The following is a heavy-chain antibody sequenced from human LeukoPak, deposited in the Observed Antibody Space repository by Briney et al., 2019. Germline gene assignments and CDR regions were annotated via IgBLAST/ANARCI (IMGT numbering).Heavy chain of an antibody. V-gene: IGHV3-30*04. Sequence: GRSLRLSCAASGFTFSSYAMHWVRQAPGKGLEWVAVISYDGSNKYYADSVKGRFTLSRDNSKNTLYLQMNSLRAEDTAVYYCARDLLDAYSGYDVPDYWGQETLVTVSS. J-gene: IGHJ4*02. CDR1: GFTFSSYA. D-gene: IGHD5-12*01. CDR2: ISYDGSNK. CDR3: ARDLLDAYSGYDVPDY.